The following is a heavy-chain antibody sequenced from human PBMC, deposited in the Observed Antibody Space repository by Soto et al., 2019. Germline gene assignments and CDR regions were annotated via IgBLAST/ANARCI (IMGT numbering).Heavy chain of an antibody. Sequence: GGSLRLSCAASGFTFSSYAMHWVRQAPGKGLEWVAVISYDGSNKYYADSVKGRLTISRDHSKNTLYLQMNSLRAEDTAVYYCARGDHCSSTSFYRTYALNYYYYGMDVWGQGTTVTVSS. D-gene: IGHD2-2*02. CDR3: ARGDHCSSTSFYRTYALNYYYYGMDV. V-gene: IGHV3-30*04. J-gene: IGHJ6*02. CDR2: ISYDGSNK. CDR1: GFTFSSYA.